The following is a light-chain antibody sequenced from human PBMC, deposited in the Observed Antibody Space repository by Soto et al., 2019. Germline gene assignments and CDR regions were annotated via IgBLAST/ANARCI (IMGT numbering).Light chain of an antibody. CDR1: QSVSSN. Sequence: EIVMTQSPATLSVSPGERATLSCRAIQSVSSNLAWYQHKPGQAPSLLIYGASTRATGIPARLIGSESGTGVTLTISSLQSEDFAVYYCQEYYNWPQTFGQGTKVEIK. V-gene: IGKV3-15*01. CDR2: GAS. J-gene: IGKJ1*01. CDR3: QEYYNWPQT.